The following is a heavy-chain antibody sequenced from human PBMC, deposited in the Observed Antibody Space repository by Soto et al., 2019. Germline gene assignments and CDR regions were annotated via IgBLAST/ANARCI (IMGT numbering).Heavy chain of an antibody. CDR3: ARADRTLVTSYSLDV. CDR1: GGAFSGYY. D-gene: IGHD2-21*02. V-gene: IGHV4-34*01. J-gene: IGHJ6*02. CDR2: INHSGTI. Sequence: SETLSLTCAVYGGAFSGYYWTWIRQPPGKGLEWIGEINHSGTINFNPSLKSRLTISLDTSKKHFSLKLSSVTDADTAAYYCARADRTLVTSYSLDVWGQGTTVTVSS.